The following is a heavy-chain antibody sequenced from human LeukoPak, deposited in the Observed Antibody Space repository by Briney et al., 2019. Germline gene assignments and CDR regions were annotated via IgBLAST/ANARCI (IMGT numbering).Heavy chain of an antibody. CDR1: GGSICSYY. J-gene: IGHJ4*02. Sequence: SETLSLTCTVSGGSICSYYWSWIRQPAGKGLEWIGRIYTSGTTHYNPSLKSRVTMSVDTSKNQFSLKLSSVTAADTAVYYCARLSTVTTSFDYWGQGTLVTVSS. V-gene: IGHV4-4*07. D-gene: IGHD4-17*01. CDR3: ARLSTVTTSFDY. CDR2: IYTSGTT.